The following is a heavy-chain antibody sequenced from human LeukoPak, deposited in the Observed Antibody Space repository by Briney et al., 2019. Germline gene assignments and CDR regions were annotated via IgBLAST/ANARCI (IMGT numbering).Heavy chain of an antibody. J-gene: IGHJ4*02. CDR2: ISGGSSFI. CDR3: ARDLGYSSGPNY. V-gene: IGHV3-21*01. Sequence: GGSLRLSCAASGFSFSSFSMNWVRQAPGKGLEWVSYISGGSSFIYYVDSVKGRSTISRDNAKNSLYLQMNSLRAEDTAVYYCARDLGYSSGPNYWGQGTRVTVSS. D-gene: IGHD6-19*01. CDR1: GFSFSSFS.